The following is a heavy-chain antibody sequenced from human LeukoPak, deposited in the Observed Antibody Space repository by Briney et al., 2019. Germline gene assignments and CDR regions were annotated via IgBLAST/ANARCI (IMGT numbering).Heavy chain of an antibody. Sequence: GGSLRLSCAASGFTFSSYAMHWVRQAPGKGLEWVAVISYDGSNKYYADSVKGRFTISRDNSKNTLYLQMNSLRAEDTAVHYCARGRPISITMIVVVISDAFDIWGQGTMVTVSS. J-gene: IGHJ3*02. D-gene: IGHD3-22*01. CDR1: GFTFSSYA. V-gene: IGHV3-30-3*01. CDR2: ISYDGSNK. CDR3: ARGRPISITMIVVVISDAFDI.